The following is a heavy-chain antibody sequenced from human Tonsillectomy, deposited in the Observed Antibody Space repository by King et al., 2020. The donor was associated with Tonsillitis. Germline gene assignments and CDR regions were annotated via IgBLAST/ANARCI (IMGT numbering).Heavy chain of an antibody. CDR2: INPSSGDT. D-gene: IGHD5-12*01. V-gene: IGHV1-2*02. CDR3: GKYRVRCLIDF. J-gene: IGHJ4*02. Sequence: VQLVESGAEVKKPGASVKVSCEAFGYTFTDYYINWVRQAPGQGLEWMGWINPSSGDTYYAQKFQGRVTMARDTSISTAYMELSRLGSEDTAFYYCGKYRVRCLIDFWGLGTLVTVSS. CDR1: GYTFTDYY.